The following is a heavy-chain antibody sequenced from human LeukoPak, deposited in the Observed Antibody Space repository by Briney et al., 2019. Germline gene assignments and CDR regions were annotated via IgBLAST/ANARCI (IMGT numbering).Heavy chain of an antibody. CDR2: ISSSSSTI. D-gene: IGHD3-10*01. CDR1: GVTFSSYS. Sequence: PGGSLRLSCAASGVTFSSYSRNWVRQAPGKGLEWVSYISSSSSTIYYADSVKGRLTISRDNAKNSLYLQMNSLRAEDTAVYYCARDVGGGLYFDYWGQGTLVTVSS. CDR3: ARDVGGGLYFDY. V-gene: IGHV3-48*04. J-gene: IGHJ4*02.